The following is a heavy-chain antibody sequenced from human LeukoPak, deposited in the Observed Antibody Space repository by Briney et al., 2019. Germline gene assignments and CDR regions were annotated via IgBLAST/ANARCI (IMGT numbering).Heavy chain of an antibody. D-gene: IGHD2-15*01. CDR1: GYNFATYW. Sequence: GESLKISCKASGYNFATYWIGWVRQMPGKGLEWMGIIYPSDSDTRYSPSFQGQVTISADKSISTAYLQWGSLRASYTAIYYCARTGSRYCQDYWGQGTLVTVSS. V-gene: IGHV5-51*01. J-gene: IGHJ4*02. CDR2: IYPSDSDT. CDR3: ARTGSRYCQDY.